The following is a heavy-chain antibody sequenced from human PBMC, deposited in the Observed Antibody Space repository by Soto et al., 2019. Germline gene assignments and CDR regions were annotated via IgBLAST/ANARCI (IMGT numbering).Heavy chain of an antibody. J-gene: IGHJ4*02. D-gene: IGHD6-13*01. V-gene: IGHV1-3*01. Sequence: GASVKVSCKASGYTFTSYAMNWVRQAPGQRLEWMGWINAGNGNTKYSQKFQGRVTITRDTSASTAYMELSSLRSDDTAVYYCARAVAAAGIDYWGQGTLVTVSS. CDR2: INAGNGNT. CDR3: ARAVAAAGIDY. CDR1: GYTFTSYA.